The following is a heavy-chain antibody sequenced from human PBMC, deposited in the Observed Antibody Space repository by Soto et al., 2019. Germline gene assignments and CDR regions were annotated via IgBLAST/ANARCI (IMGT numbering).Heavy chain of an antibody. CDR2: IDWDEDR. D-gene: IGHD3-22*01. CDR3: ARMRSDYDSSGLDY. CDR1: GFSLSTIGMR. V-gene: IGHV2-70*04. Sequence: SGPTLVNPTETLTLTCTFSGFSLSTIGMRVSWICQAPGKALEWLARIDWDEDRFYSTSLKTRLTISKDTSKNQVVLTMTKMDPVDTATYYCARMRSDYDSSGLDYWGQGILVTVSS. J-gene: IGHJ4*02.